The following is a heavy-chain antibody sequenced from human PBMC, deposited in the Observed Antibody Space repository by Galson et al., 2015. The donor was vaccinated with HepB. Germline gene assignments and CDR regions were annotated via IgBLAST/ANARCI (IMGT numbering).Heavy chain of an antibody. CDR1: GGSVSSGDYF. CDR3: ARVVVVPTAKFPFDY. D-gene: IGHD2-2*01. V-gene: IGHV4-30-4*01. Sequence: TLSLTCTVSGGSVSSGDYFWSWIRQPPGKGLEWIGYISYSGNTYYNSSLKSRLTISIDTSKSQFSLKLRSVTAADTAMYYCARVVVVPTAKFPFDYWGQGTLVTVSS. CDR2: ISYSGNT. J-gene: IGHJ4*02.